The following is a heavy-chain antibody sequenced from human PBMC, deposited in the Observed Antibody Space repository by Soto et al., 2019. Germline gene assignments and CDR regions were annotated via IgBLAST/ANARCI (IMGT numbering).Heavy chain of an antibody. CDR2: ISWNSGSI. Sequence: EVQLVESGGGLVQPGRSLRLSCAASGFTFDDYAMHWVRQAPGKGLGWVSGISWNSGSIGYADSVKGRFTISRDNAKNSLYLQMNSLRAEDTALYYCAKAWANWGSPYYYYGMDVWGQGTTVTVSS. D-gene: IGHD7-27*01. CDR3: AKAWANWGSPYYYYGMDV. V-gene: IGHV3-9*01. J-gene: IGHJ6*02. CDR1: GFTFDDYA.